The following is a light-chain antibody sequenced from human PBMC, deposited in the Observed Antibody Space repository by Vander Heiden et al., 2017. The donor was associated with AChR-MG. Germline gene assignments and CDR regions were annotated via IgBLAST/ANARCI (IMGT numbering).Light chain of an antibody. V-gene: IGKV3-20*01. Sequence: EIVLTLSPGTLSLSPGERATLSCRASQSVSSSYLAWYQQKPGQAPRLLIYGASSRATGIPDRFSGSGSGTDFTLTISRLEPEDFAVYYCQQDGSSPYTFGQGTKLEIK. CDR1: QSVSSSY. CDR3: QQDGSSPYT. CDR2: GAS. J-gene: IGKJ2*01.